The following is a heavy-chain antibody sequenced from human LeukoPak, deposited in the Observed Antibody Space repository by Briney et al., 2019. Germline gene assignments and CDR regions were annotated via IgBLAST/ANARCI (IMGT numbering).Heavy chain of an antibody. Sequence: KSSETLSLTCAVYGGSFSGYYWSWIRQPPGKGLEWIGEINHSGSTNYNPSLKSRVTISVDTPKNQFSLKLSSVTAADTAVYYCARAFPAYYYDSSGYYTGVYYYGMDVWGQGTTVTVSS. CDR1: GGSFSGYY. CDR3: ARAFPAYYYDSSGYYTGVYYYGMDV. V-gene: IGHV4-34*01. D-gene: IGHD3-22*01. CDR2: INHSGST. J-gene: IGHJ6*02.